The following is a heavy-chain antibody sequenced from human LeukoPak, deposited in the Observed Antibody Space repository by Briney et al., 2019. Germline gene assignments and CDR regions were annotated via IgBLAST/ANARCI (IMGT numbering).Heavy chain of an antibody. CDR1: GYTFTSYD. Sequence: ASVKVSCKASGYTFTSYDINWVRQATGQGLEWMGWMNPNSGNTGYAQKFQGRVTITRNTSISTAYMELSSLRSEDTAVYYCARVAIIVGDHFDYWGQGTLVTVSS. D-gene: IGHD1-26*01. CDR2: MNPNSGNT. J-gene: IGHJ4*02. CDR3: ARVAIIVGDHFDY. V-gene: IGHV1-8*03.